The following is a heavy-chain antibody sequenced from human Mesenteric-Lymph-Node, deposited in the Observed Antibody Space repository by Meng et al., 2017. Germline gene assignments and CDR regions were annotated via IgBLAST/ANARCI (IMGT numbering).Heavy chain of an antibody. Sequence: VQLVESGGGLVKPGGSLRLSCAASGFTFSSYTMNWVRRAPGKGLEWVSSISSSSNYIYSADSVKGRFTISRDNAKNSLYLQMNSLRAEDTAVYYCARDTPGLLFDYWGQGTLVTVSS. CDR1: GFTFSSYT. CDR2: ISSSSNYI. CDR3: ARDTPGLLFDY. J-gene: IGHJ4*02. V-gene: IGHV3-21*01. D-gene: IGHD5-18*01.